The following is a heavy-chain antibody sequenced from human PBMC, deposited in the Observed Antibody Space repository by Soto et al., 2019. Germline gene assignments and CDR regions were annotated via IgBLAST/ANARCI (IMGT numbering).Heavy chain of an antibody. CDR2: ISGSDGST. CDR1: GFTFSSYA. Sequence: PGGSLRLSCAASGFTFSSYAMNWVRQAPGKGLEWVSVISGSDGSTYYADSVKGRFTISRDNSKNTLNLQMNSLRAEDTAVYYCARRGSSWYFDYWGQGSLDPVSS. J-gene: IGHJ4*02. V-gene: IGHV3-23*01. D-gene: IGHD6-13*01. CDR3: ARRGSSWYFDY.